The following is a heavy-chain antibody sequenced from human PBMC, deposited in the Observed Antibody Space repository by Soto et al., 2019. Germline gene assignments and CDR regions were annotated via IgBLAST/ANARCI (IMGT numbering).Heavy chain of an antibody. Sequence: GGSLRLSCTASGSGFSALAMHWIRQPPGKGLEWVAGVFNDGGSISYADSVKGRFTISRDNSRNTLYLQMTSLRAEDTALYYCAKVQQAVASNQADYWGQGTLVTVSS. J-gene: IGHJ4*02. CDR2: VFNDGGSI. V-gene: IGHV3-30-3*01. D-gene: IGHD6-19*01. CDR1: GSGFSALA. CDR3: AKVQQAVASNQADY.